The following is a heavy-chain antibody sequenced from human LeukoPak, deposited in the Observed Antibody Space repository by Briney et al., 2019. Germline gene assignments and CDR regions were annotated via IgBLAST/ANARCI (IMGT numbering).Heavy chain of an antibody. CDR3: ARDPGGTFDY. J-gene: IGHJ4*02. Sequence: PGGSLRLSCAASGFTFSGYFMHWVRQAPGKGLEWVSYISKDGNTKTYADPVKGRFTISSDKSQNTLYLQMNSLRPEDTALYYCARDPGGTFDYWGQGTLVTVSS. V-gene: IGHV3-30-3*01. D-gene: IGHD2-8*02. CDR2: ISKDGNTK. CDR1: GFTFSGYF.